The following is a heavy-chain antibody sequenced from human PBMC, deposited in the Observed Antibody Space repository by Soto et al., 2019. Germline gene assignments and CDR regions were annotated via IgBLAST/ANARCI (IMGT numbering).Heavy chain of an antibody. D-gene: IGHD1-20*01. J-gene: IGHJ4*02. CDR1: GDCISGSYYH. Sequence: SDTLCLTCAVSGDCISGSYYHCGWLRQSPGKGPEWIPSVSYPGFTSYNPSLEIRASVSVYKSKNQFSLKVSGVSAADTAVYYCATSQKGYNWNYFDHWGQGAMVTVSS. CDR2: VSYPGFT. V-gene: IGHV4-39*01. CDR3: ATSQKGYNWNYFDH.